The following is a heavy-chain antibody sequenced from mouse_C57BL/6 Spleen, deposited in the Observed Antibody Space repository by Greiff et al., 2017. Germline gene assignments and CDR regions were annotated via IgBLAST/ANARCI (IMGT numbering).Heavy chain of an antibody. D-gene: IGHD1-1*01. V-gene: IGHV5-4*03. CDR2: ISDGGSYT. CDR1: GFTFSSYA. CDR3: ARGLLRYYYAMDY. J-gene: IGHJ4*01. Sequence: DVKLVESGGGLVKPGGSLKLSCAASGFTFSSYAMSWVRQTPEKRLEWVATISDGGSYTYYPDNVKGRFTISRDNAKNNLYLQMSHLKSEDTAMYYCARGLLRYYYAMDYWGQGTSVTVSS.